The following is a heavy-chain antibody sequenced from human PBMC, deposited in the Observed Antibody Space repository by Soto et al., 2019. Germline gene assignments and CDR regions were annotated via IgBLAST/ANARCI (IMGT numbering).Heavy chain of an antibody. CDR3: AKHRSSWAGWFDP. CDR2: ISYDGSNK. V-gene: IGHV3-30*18. CDR1: GFTFSSYG. J-gene: IGHJ5*02. Sequence: QVQLVESGGGVVQPGRSLRLPCAASGFTFSSYGMHWVRQAPGKGLEWVAVISYDGSNKYYADSVKGRFTISGDNSKNTLYLQMTSLRAEDTAVYYCAKHRSSWAGWFDPWGQGTLVTVSS. D-gene: IGHD6-13*01.